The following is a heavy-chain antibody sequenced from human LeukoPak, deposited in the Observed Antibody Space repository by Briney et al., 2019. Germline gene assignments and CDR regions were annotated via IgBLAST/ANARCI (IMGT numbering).Heavy chain of an antibody. CDR2: IAHDGTT. D-gene: IGHD1-26*01. CDR1: GGSISSSNW. CDR3: TREDRPYCPFAY. Sequence: SGTLSLTCAVSGGSISSSNWWNWVRQPPGKGLEWIGEIAHDGTTNYNPSLRSRVAMSFDRANNQFSLSLTSVTAADTAVYYCTREDRPYCPFAYWGQGVLVTVSS. V-gene: IGHV4-4*02. J-gene: IGHJ4*02.